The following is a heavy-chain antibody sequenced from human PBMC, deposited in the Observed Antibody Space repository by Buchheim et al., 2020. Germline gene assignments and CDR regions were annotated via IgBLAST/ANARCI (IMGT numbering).Heavy chain of an antibody. J-gene: IGHJ4*02. CDR1: GDSVSSGSQY. CDR2: LFHGGST. D-gene: IGHD3-3*01. Sequence: QVQLQESGPGLVKPSETLSLTCSVSGDSVSSGSQYWSWIRQAPGTGLEWIGHLFHGGSTNYNHSLRSRVTISVDTSKNQFSLKLTSVTAADSGIYYCARDNWGEFWSGYPHWGQGAL. CDR3: ARDNWGEFWSGYPH. V-gene: IGHV4-61*01.